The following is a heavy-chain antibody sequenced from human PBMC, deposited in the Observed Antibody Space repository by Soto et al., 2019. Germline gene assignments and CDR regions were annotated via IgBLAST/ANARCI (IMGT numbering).Heavy chain of an antibody. D-gene: IGHD2-8*01. V-gene: IGHV4-30-4*01. CDR2: IYYSGST. CDR1: GGSISSGDYY. Sequence: SETLSLTCTVSGGSISSGDYYWSWIRQPPGKGLEWIGYIYYSGSTYYNPSLKSRVTISVDTSKNQFSLKLSSVTAADTAVYYCARVYTNGATFDPWGQGTLVTVSS. J-gene: IGHJ5*02. CDR3: ARVYTNGATFDP.